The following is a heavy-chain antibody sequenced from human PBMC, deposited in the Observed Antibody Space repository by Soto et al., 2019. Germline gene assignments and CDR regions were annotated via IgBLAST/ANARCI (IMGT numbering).Heavy chain of an antibody. CDR2: IYHSGST. CDR1: GGSISSGGYS. V-gene: IGHV4-30-2*01. D-gene: IGHD1-1*01. J-gene: IGHJ5*02. CDR3: ARDQLEGNWFDP. Sequence: QLQLQESGSGLVRPSQTLSLTCAVSGGSISSGGYSWNWIRQPPGKGLEWIGYIYHSGSTLYNPSQQSRVTISVDKSNNQFSLKLTSVTAADTAVYYCARDQLEGNWFDPWGQGTLVTVSS.